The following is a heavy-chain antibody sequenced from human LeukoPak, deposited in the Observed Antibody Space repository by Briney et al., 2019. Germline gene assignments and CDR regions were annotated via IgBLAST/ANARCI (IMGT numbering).Heavy chain of an antibody. CDR2: ISSSGSTI. J-gene: IGHJ4*02. CDR1: GFTFSDYY. CDR3: AKECLGSSGYSYFDY. Sequence: GGSLRLSCAASGFTFSDYYMSWIRQAPGKGLEWVSYISSSGSTIYYADSVKGRFTISRDNAKNSLYLQMNSLRAEDTAVYYCAKECLGSSGYSYFDYWGQGTLVTVSS. V-gene: IGHV3-11*04. D-gene: IGHD3-22*01.